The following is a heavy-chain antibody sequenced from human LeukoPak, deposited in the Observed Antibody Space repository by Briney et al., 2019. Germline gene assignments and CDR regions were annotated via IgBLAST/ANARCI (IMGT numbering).Heavy chain of an antibody. J-gene: IGHJ4*02. D-gene: IGHD3-10*01. CDR3: ARYGSESNDY. CDR2: TYYSGTT. CDR1: GGSISSGDYY. V-gene: IGHV4-30-4*01. Sequence: PSQTLSLTCTVSGGSISSGDYYWSWIRQPPGKGLEWIGYTYYSGTTYYNPSLRSRLTISVDTSKNQFSLKLSSVTAADTAVYYCARYGSESNDYWGQGTLVTVSS.